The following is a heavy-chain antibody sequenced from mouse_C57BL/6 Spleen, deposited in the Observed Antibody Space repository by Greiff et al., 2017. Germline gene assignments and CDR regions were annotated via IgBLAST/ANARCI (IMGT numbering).Heavy chain of an antibody. CDR1: GYTFTSYW. V-gene: IGHV1-52*01. CDR3: ARTGTLDY. CDR2: IDPSDSDT. J-gene: IGHJ2*01. Sequence: QVQLKQPGAELVRPGSSVKLSCKASGYTFTSYWMHWVKQRPIQGLEWIGNIDPSDSDTHYNQKFKDKATLTVDQSSSTAYMQLSSLTSEDSAVYYCARTGTLDYWGQGTTLTVSA. D-gene: IGHD4-1*01.